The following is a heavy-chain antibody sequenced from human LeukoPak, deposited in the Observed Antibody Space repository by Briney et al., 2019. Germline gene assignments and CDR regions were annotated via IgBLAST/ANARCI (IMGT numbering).Heavy chain of an antibody. Sequence: SETLSLTCTVSGGSISSGDYYWSWIRQPPGKGLEWIGYIYYSGSTYYNPSLKSRVTISVDTSKNQFSLKLSSVTAADTAVYYCARSLRISYSWSSGYYDYRGQGTLVTVSS. V-gene: IGHV4-30-4*01. CDR3: ARSLRISYSWSSGYYDY. CDR2: IYYSGST. J-gene: IGHJ4*02. CDR1: GGSISSGDYY. D-gene: IGHD3-22*01.